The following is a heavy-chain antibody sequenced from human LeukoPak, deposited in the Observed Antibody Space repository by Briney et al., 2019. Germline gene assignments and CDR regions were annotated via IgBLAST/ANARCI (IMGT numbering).Heavy chain of an antibody. CDR1: GGNFVTYA. D-gene: IGHD2-21*01. J-gene: IGHJ3*01. CDR3: TRVADSNLVSDAFDV. CDR2: IIPAISRT. Sequence: SVKVSCKTSGGNFVTYATNSVRQVPGQGLEWMGRIIPAISRTDYTYNFEDRVTITADDSATTAYLEVTNLRPEDTAMYYCTRVADSNLVSDAFDVWGQGTMVTVSS. V-gene: IGHV1-69*11.